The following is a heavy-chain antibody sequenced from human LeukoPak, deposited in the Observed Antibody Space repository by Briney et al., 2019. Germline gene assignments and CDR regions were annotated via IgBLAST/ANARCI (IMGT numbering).Heavy chain of an antibody. CDR2: INPNSGGT. CDR1: GYTFTGYY. CDR3: ATWQVDGGP. J-gene: IGHJ5*02. V-gene: IGHV1-2*04. Sequence: ASVKVSCKASGYTFTGYYMHWVRQAPGQGLEWMGWINPNSGGTNYAQKFQGWVTMTRDTSISTAYMELSRLRSEDTAVYYCATWQVDGGPWGQGTLVTVSS. D-gene: IGHD2-15*01.